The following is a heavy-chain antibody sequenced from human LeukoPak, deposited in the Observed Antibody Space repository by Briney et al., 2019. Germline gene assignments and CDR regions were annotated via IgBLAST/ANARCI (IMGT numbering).Heavy chain of an antibody. CDR2: ISSYSGNT. Sequence: ASVKVSCKTSGYTFSNYGISWVRQAPGQGLEWMGSISSYSGNTNYVQRFQGRVTMTTDPSTSTAYIDLRSLRPEDTAVYYCARSGPRGNWNGDFWGQGTLVTVSS. D-gene: IGHD1-1*01. CDR3: ARSGPRGNWNGDF. J-gene: IGHJ4*02. CDR1: GYTFSNYG. V-gene: IGHV1-18*01.